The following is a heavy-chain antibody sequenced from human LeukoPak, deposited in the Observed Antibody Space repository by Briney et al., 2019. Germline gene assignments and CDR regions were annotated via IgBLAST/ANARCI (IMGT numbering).Heavy chain of an antibody. V-gene: IGHV4-34*01. Sequence: SETLSLTCAVYGGSFSGYYWSWIRQPPGKGLEWIGEINHSGSTNYNPSLKSRVTISVDTSKNQFSLKLSSVTAADTAVYYRARRRPITMVRGVEDYWGQGTLVTVSS. D-gene: IGHD3-10*01. CDR2: INHSGST. J-gene: IGHJ4*02. CDR3: ARRRPITMVRGVEDY. CDR1: GGSFSGYY.